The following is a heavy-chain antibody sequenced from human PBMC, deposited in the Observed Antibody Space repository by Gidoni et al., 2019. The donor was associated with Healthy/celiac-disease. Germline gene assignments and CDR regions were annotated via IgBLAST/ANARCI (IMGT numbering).Heavy chain of an antibody. D-gene: IGHD3-3*01. Sequence: EVQLVESGGGLVQPGRSLRLSCAASGFTFDDYAMHWVRQAPGKGLEWVSGISVNSGSIGYADSVKGRFTISRDNAKNSLYLQMNSLRAEDTALYYCAKDVLRSYGMDVWGQGTTVTVSS. J-gene: IGHJ6*02. CDR2: ISVNSGSI. V-gene: IGHV3-9*01. CDR1: GFTFDDYA. CDR3: AKDVLRSYGMDV.